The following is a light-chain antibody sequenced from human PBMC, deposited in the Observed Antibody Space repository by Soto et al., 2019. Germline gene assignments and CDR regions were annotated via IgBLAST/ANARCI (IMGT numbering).Light chain of an antibody. J-gene: IGKJ1*01. CDR1: QNIYSN. CDR3: QQYYNWPRT. V-gene: IGKV3-15*01. CDR2: GAS. Sequence: IVMTQSPATLSVSPGERATLSCRASQNIYSNVAWYQQRPGQAPRLLTYGASTRATGIPARFSGSGSGTEFTLTISSLQPEDFAVYYCQQYYNWPRTFGQGTKVDIK.